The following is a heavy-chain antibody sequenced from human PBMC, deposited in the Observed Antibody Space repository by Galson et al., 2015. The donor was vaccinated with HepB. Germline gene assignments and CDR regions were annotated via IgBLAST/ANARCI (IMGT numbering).Heavy chain of an antibody. CDR1: GYTFTSYA. Sequence: QSGAEVKKPGESLRISCKASGYTFTSYAMHWVRQAPGQRLEWMGWINAGNGNTKYSQKFQGRVTITRDTSASTAYMELSSLRSEDTAVYYCARSIAVAANDAFDIWGQGTMVTVSS. J-gene: IGHJ3*02. CDR2: INAGNGNT. CDR3: ARSIAVAANDAFDI. V-gene: IGHV1-3*01. D-gene: IGHD6-19*01.